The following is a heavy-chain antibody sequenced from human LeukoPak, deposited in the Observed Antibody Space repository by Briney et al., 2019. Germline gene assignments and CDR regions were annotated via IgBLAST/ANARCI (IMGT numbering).Heavy chain of an antibody. Sequence: ASAKVSCKASGYTFTSYYMHWVRQAPGQGLEWMGIINPSGGSTSYAQKFQGRVTMTRDMSTSTVYMELSSLRSEDTAVYYCARDLSSRAVAGTAPHFDYWGQGTLVTVSS. J-gene: IGHJ4*02. CDR1: GYTFTSYY. CDR3: ARDLSSRAVAGTAPHFDY. D-gene: IGHD6-19*01. V-gene: IGHV1-46*01. CDR2: INPSGGST.